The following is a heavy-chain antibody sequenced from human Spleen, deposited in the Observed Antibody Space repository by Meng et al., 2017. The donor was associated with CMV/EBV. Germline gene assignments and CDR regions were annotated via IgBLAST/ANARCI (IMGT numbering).Heavy chain of an antibody. Sequence: LTWTGSGGYRGRGTYLWAWIRQPPGKGLEWIGSIYYNGNTFYNPSLKSRVTISGDTSKNQFSLKVNALTAADTAVYYCALTTDNWFDPWGHGTLVTVSS. J-gene: IGHJ5*02. V-gene: IGHV4-39*07. CDR2: IYYNGNT. CDR3: ALTTDNWFDP. CDR1: GGYRGRGTYL. D-gene: IGHD4-11*01.